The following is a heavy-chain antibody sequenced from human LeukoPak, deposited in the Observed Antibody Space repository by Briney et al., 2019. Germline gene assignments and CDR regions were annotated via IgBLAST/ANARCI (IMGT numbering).Heavy chain of an antibody. D-gene: IGHD2-2*01. CDR1: GINFRASG. V-gene: IGHV3-30*02. CDR3: AGEGGTVVVGRFDY. CDR2: IQTDGSDK. J-gene: IGHJ4*02. Sequence: PGGSLRLSCAASGINFRASGMHWVRQAPGMGLEWVTFIQTDGSDKRYAASVAGRFTISRDDSKNTVYLHMNSLRPDDSALYYCAGEGGTVVVGRFDYWGQGTLVTVSS.